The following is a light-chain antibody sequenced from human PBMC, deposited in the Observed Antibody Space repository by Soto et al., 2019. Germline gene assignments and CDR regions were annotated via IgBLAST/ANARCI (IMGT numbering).Light chain of an antibody. CDR1: SSNIGNNY. V-gene: IGLV1-51*02. J-gene: IGLJ1*01. CDR2: ENN. Sequence: QSVLTQPPSVSAAPGQKVTISCSGSSSNIGNNYVSWYQQLTGTAPKLLIYENNKRPSGIPDRFSGSKSGTSATLGITGLQTGDEADYYCGTWDSSLSAGGVFGTGTKLTVL. CDR3: GTWDSSLSAGGV.